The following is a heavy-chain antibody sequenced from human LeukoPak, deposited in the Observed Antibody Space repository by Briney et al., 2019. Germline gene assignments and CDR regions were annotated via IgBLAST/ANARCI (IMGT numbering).Heavy chain of an antibody. V-gene: IGHV1-2*02. D-gene: IGHD3-22*01. CDR1: GYTFTDYY. CDR3: ATYYYDSSGYYFDY. J-gene: IGHJ4*02. Sequence: ASVKVSCKASGYTFTDYYMHWVRQAPGQGIEWMGWINPKSGGTNSAQKFQGRVTMTRDTSISTAYMEVSRLRSEDTAVYYCATYYYDSSGYYFDYWGQGTLVTVSS. CDR2: INPKSGGT.